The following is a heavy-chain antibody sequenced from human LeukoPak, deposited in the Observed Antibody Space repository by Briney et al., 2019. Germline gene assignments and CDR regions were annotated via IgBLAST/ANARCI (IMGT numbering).Heavy chain of an antibody. CDR2: ISAYHGKT. CDR3: ARDSPFMVPGTGDAFDI. J-gene: IGHJ3*02. CDR1: GYDFITFG. D-gene: IGHD6-19*01. Sequence: ASVKVSCKASGYDFITFGISWVRQAPGEGLEWMGWISAYHGKTNFPQRFQGRVTLTTETSTSTAYMELRSLRSDDTAIYYCARDSPFMVPGTGDAFDIWGQGTMVSVSS. V-gene: IGHV1-18*01.